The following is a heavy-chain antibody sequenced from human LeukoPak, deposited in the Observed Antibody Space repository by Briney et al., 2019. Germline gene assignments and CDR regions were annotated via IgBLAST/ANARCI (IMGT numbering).Heavy chain of an antibody. J-gene: IGHJ6*02. CDR1: GFTFSSYA. CDR2: ISSSSSTI. D-gene: IGHD6-19*01. CDR3: ARDHKGRQWLVNPNAAPMDV. Sequence: GGSLRLSCAASGFTFSSYAMSWVRQAPGKGLEWVSYISSSSSTIYYADSVKGRFTISRDNAKNSLYLQMNSLRAEDTAVYYCARDHKGRQWLVNPNAAPMDVWGQGTTVTVSS. V-gene: IGHV3-48*04.